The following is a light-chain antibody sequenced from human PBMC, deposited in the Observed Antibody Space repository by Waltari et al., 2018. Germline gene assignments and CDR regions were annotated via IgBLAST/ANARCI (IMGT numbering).Light chain of an antibody. CDR3: QTGGHGTWV. V-gene: IGLV4-69*01. J-gene: IGLJ3*02. CDR2: VNSDGSH. Sequence: QLVLTQSPSASASLGPSVKLTCTLSSGHSSNIIAWLQQQPEKGPRYLMKVNSDGSHSKGDEIPDRFSGSSSGAERYLTISTVQSEDEADYYCQTGGHGTWVFGGGTKLTVL. CDR1: SGHSSNI.